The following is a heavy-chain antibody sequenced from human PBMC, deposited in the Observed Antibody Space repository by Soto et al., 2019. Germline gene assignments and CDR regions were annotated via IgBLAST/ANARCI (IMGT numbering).Heavy chain of an antibody. V-gene: IGHV1-8*01. J-gene: IGHJ4*02. CDR1: GYTFTSYD. CDR3: AVDSSSSADY. CDR2: MNPNSGNT. Sequence: QVQLLQSGAEVTKPGASVKVSCKASGYTFTSYDINWVRPASGQGLEWMGWMNPNSGNTGYAQKFQGRVTMTRNTSISTADMELSSLRSEDAAVYYCAVDSSSSADYWGQGPLVTVSS. D-gene: IGHD6-6*01.